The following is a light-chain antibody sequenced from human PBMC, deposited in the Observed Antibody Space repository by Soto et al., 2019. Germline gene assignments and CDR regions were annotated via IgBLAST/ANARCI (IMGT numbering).Light chain of an antibody. Sequence: QSALTQRAFVSGSPGQSVTISCTGTSSDVGSYNLVSWHQQHPGKAPKLMIYEGSKRPSGVSHRFSGSKSGNTASLTISGLQAEDEADYYCCSYAVGSTVVFGGGTKVTVL. CDR1: SSDVGSYNL. V-gene: IGLV2-23*01. CDR2: EGS. J-gene: IGLJ2*01. CDR3: CSYAVGSTVV.